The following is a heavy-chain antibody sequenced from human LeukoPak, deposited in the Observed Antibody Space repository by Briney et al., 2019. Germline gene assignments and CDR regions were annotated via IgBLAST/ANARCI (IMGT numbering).Heavy chain of an antibody. CDR3: ITGYYYDSSGYFDY. CDR1: GFTFSNAW. CDR2: IKSKTDGGTT. J-gene: IGHJ4*02. Sequence: GGSLRLSCAASGFTFSNAWMNWVRRAPGKGLEWVGRIKSKTDGGTTDYAAPVKGRFSISRDDSKNTLYLQMNSLKPEDTAVYYCITGYYYDSSGYFDYWGQGTLVTVSS. V-gene: IGHV3-15*01. D-gene: IGHD3-22*01.